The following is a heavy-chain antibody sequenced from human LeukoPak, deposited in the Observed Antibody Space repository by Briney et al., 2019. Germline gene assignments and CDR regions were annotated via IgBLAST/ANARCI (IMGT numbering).Heavy chain of an antibody. V-gene: IGHV4-30-4*08. CDR1: GGSISSGDYY. Sequence: SQTLSLTCTVSGGSISSGDYYWSWIRQPPGKGLEWIGYIYYGGSTYYNPSLKSRVTISVDTSKNQFSLKLSSVTAADTAVYYCARAYCSSTSCYTDYYYMDVWGKGTTVTVSS. CDR3: ARAYCSSTSCYTDYYYMDV. CDR2: IYYGGST. J-gene: IGHJ6*03. D-gene: IGHD2-2*02.